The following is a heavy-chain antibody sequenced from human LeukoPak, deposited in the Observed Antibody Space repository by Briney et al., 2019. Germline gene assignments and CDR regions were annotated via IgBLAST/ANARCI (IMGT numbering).Heavy chain of an antibody. CDR2: IYYSGST. D-gene: IGHD3-3*01. Sequence: SETLSLTCTVSGGSISSGGYYWSWIRQYPGKGLEWIGYIYYSGSTYYNPSLKSRVTISVDTSKNQFSLKLSSVTAADTAVYYCARRTIFGVAPFDYWGQGTLVTVSS. V-gene: IGHV4-31*03. CDR1: GGSISSGGYY. CDR3: ARRTIFGVAPFDY. J-gene: IGHJ4*02.